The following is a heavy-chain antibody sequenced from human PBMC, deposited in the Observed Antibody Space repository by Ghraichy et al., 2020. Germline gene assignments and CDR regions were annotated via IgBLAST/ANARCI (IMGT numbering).Heavy chain of an antibody. Sequence: GGSLRLSCVASGFTFNNYAMSWVRQAPGKGLDWVSSIVSGGDGTYYADSVKGRFTISRDNSKNTLYLQMNSLRVEDTALYYCARRHCSNGACCFDSWGQGTLVTVSS. D-gene: IGHD2-8*01. CDR2: IVSGGDGT. V-gene: IGHV3-23*01. J-gene: IGHJ4*02. CDR3: ARRHCSNGACCFDS. CDR1: GFTFNNYA.